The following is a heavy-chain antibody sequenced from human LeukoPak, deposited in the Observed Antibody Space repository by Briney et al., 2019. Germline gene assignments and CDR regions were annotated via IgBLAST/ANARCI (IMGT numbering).Heavy chain of an antibody. V-gene: IGHV1-69*04. CDR3: ARTGYCSSASCYTASRPYYYYYMDV. CDR1: GGTFSSYA. J-gene: IGHJ6*03. D-gene: IGHD2-2*02. CDR2: IIPSLGVT. Sequence: GSSVKVSCKASGGTFSSYATSWVRQALGQGLEWMGRIIPSLGVTNYAQKFQGRVTITADKSTSTAYMELSSLRSDDTAVYYCARTGYCSSASCYTASRPYYYYYMDVWGKGTTVTVSS.